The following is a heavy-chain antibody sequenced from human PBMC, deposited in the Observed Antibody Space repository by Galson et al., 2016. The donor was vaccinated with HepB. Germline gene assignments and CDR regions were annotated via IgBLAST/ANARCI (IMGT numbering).Heavy chain of an antibody. J-gene: IGHJ4*02. CDR1: GFTFSSYA. V-gene: IGHV3-48*02. CDR3: ARDINSISLLTYY. Sequence: SLRLSCAASGFTFSSYAMHWVRQAPGKGLEWVSYISSSSSSIHYADSVKGRFTISRDNAKNSLYLQMNSLRDEDTAVYYCARDINSISLLTYYWGQGTLVTVSS. D-gene: IGHD2/OR15-2a*01. CDR2: ISSSSSSI.